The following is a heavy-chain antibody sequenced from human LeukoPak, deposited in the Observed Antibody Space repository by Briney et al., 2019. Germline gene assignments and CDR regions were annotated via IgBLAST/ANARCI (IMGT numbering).Heavy chain of an antibody. CDR2: ITGNGIST. V-gene: IGHV3-23*01. CDR3: ARGKNENYYYYYGMDV. J-gene: IGHJ6*02. CDR1: GFTFRNYA. Sequence: GGSLRLSCAASGFTFRNYAMTWVRQAPGKGLEWVSAITGNGISTYYADSVKGRFTVSRDNAKNSLYLQMNSLRDEDTAVYYCARGKNENYYYYYGMDVWGQGTTVTVSS.